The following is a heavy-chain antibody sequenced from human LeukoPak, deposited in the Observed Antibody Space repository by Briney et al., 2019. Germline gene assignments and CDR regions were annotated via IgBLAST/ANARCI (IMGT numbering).Heavy chain of an antibody. CDR3: AISGLEYFQH. J-gene: IGHJ1*01. V-gene: IGHV4-59*01. CDR2: IYYSGST. CDR1: GGSISSYY. D-gene: IGHD5-12*01. Sequence: SETLSLTCTVSGGSISSYYWSWIRQPPGKGLEWIGYIYYSGSTNYNPSLKSRATISVDTSKNQFSLKLSSVTAADTAVYYCAISGLEYFQHWGQGTLVTVSS.